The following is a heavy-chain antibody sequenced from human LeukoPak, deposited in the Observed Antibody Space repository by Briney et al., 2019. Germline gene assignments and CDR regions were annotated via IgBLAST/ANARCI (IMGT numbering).Heavy chain of an antibody. J-gene: IGHJ5*02. CDR1: GGTFSSYT. CDR2: IIPILGIA. D-gene: IGHD2-2*01. V-gene: IGHV1-69*02. CDR3: ARYVVVPAANQGGNWFDP. Sequence: SVKVSCKASGGTFSSYTISWVRQAPGQGLEWMGRIIPILGIANYAQKFQGRVTITADKSTSTAYMELSSLGSEDTAVYCCARYVVVPAANQGGNWFDPWGQGTLVTVSS.